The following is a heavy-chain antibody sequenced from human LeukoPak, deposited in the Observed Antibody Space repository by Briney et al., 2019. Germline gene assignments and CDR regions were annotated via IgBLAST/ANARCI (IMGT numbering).Heavy chain of an antibody. CDR3: GRGGPRGYSGYGIDY. CDR2: INYDGTTT. Sequence: PGGSLRLSCAASGFNFSSYWMHWVRQAPGKGLVWISRINYDGTTTSYADSVKGRFTISRDNAKNTLYLQMNSLRAEDTAAFYCGRGGPRGYSGYGIDYWGQGTPITVSS. D-gene: IGHD5-12*01. V-gene: IGHV3-74*01. J-gene: IGHJ4*02. CDR1: GFNFSSYW.